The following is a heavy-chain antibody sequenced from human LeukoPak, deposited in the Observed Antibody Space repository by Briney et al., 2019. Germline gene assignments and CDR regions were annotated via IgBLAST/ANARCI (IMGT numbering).Heavy chain of an antibody. CDR1: GGSISSSSYY. Sequence: SETLSLTCTVSGGSISSSSYYWGWIRQPPGKGLEWIGNIYYGGSTYYNPSLKSRVTISVDTSKNQFSLKLSSVTAADTAVYYCASPQTTVSAGYFDYWGQGTLVTVSS. CDR3: ASPQTTVSAGYFDY. V-gene: IGHV4-39*01. CDR2: IYYGGST. D-gene: IGHD1/OR15-1a*01. J-gene: IGHJ4*02.